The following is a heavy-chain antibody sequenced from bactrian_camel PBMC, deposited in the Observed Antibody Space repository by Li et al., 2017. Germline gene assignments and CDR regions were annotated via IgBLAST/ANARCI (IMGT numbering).Heavy chain of an antibody. CDR3: AAELDLGGCTPTPAAFRY. V-gene: IGHV3S53*01. J-gene: IGHJ4*01. D-gene: IGHD1*01. Sequence: HVQLVESGGGSVRAGGSLRVSCAASEYTESINCMGWYRQAPGKEREWVATIGKDGRTTYADSVKGRFSISKDIAENILYLLYLQMDSLKPEDTAMYYCAAELDLGGCTPTPAAFRYWAQGTQVTVS. CDR1: EYTESINC. CDR2: IGKDGRT.